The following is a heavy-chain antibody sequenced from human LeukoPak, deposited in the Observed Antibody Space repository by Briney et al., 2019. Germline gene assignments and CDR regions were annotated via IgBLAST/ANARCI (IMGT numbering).Heavy chain of an antibody. V-gene: IGHV4-59*11. J-gene: IGHJ4*02. CDR2: IYYSGST. Sequence: PSETLSLTCTVSGGSISSHYWSWIRQPPGKGLEWIGYIYYSGSTNYNPSLKSRVTISVDTSKNQFSLKLSSVTAADTAVYYCAREGGDYWGQGTLVTVSS. CDR1: GGSISSHY. CDR3: AREGGDY.